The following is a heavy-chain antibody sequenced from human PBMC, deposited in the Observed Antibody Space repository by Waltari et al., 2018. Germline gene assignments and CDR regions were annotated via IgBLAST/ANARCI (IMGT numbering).Heavy chain of an antibody. V-gene: IGHV3-21*01. D-gene: IGHD2-2*01. CDR2: ISSSSSYI. CDR3: ARAWPAQYYFDY. CDR1: GFTFSSYS. Sequence: EVQLVESGGGLVKPGGSLRLSCAASGFTFSSYSMNWVRQAPGTGLEWVSSISSSSSYIYYADSVKGRFTISRDNAKNSLYLQMNSLRAEDTAVYYCARAWPAQYYFDYWGQGTLVTVSS. J-gene: IGHJ4*02.